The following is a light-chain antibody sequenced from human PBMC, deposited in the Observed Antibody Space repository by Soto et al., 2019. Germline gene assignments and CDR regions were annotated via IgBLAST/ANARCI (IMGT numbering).Light chain of an antibody. CDR2: GAS. CDR1: QSVTSY. J-gene: IGKJ1*01. V-gene: IGKV3-20*01. CDR3: QQYGSSLVT. Sequence: EIVLTQSPGTLSLSPGERATLSCRASQSVTSYLAWYQQKPGQAPRLLIYGASSRATGIPDRFSGSGSGTDFTLTISRLEPEDFAVYYCQQYGSSLVTFGQGTKVDIK.